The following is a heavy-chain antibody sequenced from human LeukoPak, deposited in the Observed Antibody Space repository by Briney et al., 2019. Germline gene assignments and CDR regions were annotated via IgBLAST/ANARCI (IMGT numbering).Heavy chain of an antibody. J-gene: IGHJ5*02. D-gene: IGHD2-2*01. CDR3: ARDRSPAANNWFDP. CDR2: INPNSGGT. V-gene: IGHV1-2*02. CDR1: GYTFTGYY. Sequence: ASVTVSCKASGYTFTGYYMHWVRQAPGQGLEWMGWINPNSGGTNYAQKFQGRVTMTRDTSISTAYMELSRLRSDDTAVYYCARDRSPAANNWFDPWGQGTLVTVSS.